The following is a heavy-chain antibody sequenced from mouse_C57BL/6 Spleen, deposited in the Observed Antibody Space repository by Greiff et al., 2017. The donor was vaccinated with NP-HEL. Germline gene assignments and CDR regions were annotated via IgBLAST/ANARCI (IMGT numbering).Heavy chain of an antibody. Sequence: VQLQQSGAELARPGASVKLSCKASGYTFTSYGISWVKQRTGQGLEWIGEIYPRSGNTYYNEKFKGKATLTADKSSSTAYMELRSLTSEDSAVYCCAGYDGSSSCYWYFDVWGTGTTVTVSS. J-gene: IGHJ1*03. CDR3: AGYDGSSSCYWYFDV. CDR2: IYPRSGNT. V-gene: IGHV1-81*01. CDR1: GYTFTSYG. D-gene: IGHD1-1*01.